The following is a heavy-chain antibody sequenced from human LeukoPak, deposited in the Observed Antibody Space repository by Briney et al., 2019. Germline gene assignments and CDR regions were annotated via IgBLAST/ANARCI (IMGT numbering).Heavy chain of an antibody. J-gene: IGHJ4*02. D-gene: IGHD6-13*01. V-gene: IGHV3-9*03. Sequence: GGSLRLSCAASGFTFDDYSMHWVRQAPGKGLEWVSGISWNSGSIVYADSVKGGFTISRDRTKNSLYLQMNSLRAEDMALYYCARGNGYSTSGYVDYWGQGTLVTVSS. CDR2: ISWNSGSI. CDR3: ARGNGYSTSGYVDY. CDR1: GFTFDDYS.